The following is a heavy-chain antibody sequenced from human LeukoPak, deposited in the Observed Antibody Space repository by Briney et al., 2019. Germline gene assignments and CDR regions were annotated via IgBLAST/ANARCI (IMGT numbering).Heavy chain of an antibody. CDR1: GFTFSNFG. CDR2: ITTSGAET. V-gene: IGHV3-23*01. Sequence: PGGSLRLSCAASGFTFSNFGMHWVRQAPGKGLEWVSGITTSGAETYYADSVKGRFTIYRDNSKDTLYLQMDSLTADDTAIYYCANPMQHSNVWYGEIRNFDFWGQGTLVTVSS. CDR3: ANPMQHSNVWYGEIRNFDF. D-gene: IGHD6-19*01. J-gene: IGHJ4*02.